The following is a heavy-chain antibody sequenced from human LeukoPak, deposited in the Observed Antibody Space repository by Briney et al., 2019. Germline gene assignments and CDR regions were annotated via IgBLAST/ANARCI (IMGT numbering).Heavy chain of an antibody. D-gene: IGHD3-22*01. V-gene: IGHV1-18*01. J-gene: IGHJ3*02. CDR2: ISAYNGNT. Sequence: GASVKVSCEASGYTVTSYGISWVRQAPGQGLEWMGWISAYNGNTNYAQKFQGRVTMTTDTSTSTAYMELRSLRSDDTAVYYCASPAVNTMIVQSEYNAFDIWGQGTMVTVSS. CDR3: ASPAVNTMIVQSEYNAFDI. CDR1: GYTVTSYG.